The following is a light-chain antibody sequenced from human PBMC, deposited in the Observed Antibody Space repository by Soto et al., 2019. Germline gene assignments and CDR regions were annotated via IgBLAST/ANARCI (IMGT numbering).Light chain of an antibody. CDR1: QSVSSN. J-gene: IGKJ2*01. V-gene: IGKV3-15*01. CDR2: GAS. Sequence: EIVMTQSPATLSLSPGERATLSCRASQSVSSNLAWYQQKPGQPPRLLIYGASTRATGIPARFGGSGSGTDFTITISSLLDEDFAVYYCQQYNNWPPYTFGQGTKLEIK. CDR3: QQYNNWPPYT.